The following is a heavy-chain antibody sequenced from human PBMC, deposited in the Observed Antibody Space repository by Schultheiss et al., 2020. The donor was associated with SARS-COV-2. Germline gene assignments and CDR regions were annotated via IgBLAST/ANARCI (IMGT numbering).Heavy chain of an antibody. CDR1: EFTFSTYS. J-gene: IGHJ3*01. D-gene: IGHD6-19*01. Sequence: GGSLRLSCAASEFTFSTYSMNWVRQAPGKGLEWVSSISGSGGSTYYADSVKGRFTISRDNSKNTLYLQMNSLRAEDTAVYYCAKGAVAGDDAFDLWGQGTLVTVSS. V-gene: IGHV3-23*01. CDR3: AKGAVAGDDAFDL. CDR2: ISGSGGST.